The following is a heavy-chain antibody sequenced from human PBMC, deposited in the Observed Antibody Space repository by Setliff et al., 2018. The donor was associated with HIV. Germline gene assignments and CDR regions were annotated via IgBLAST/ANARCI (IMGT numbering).Heavy chain of an antibody. V-gene: IGHV4-59*06. CDR3: ASLNYYDSSGYYPH. D-gene: IGHD3-22*01. J-gene: IGHJ4*02. Sequence: PSETLSLTCTVSGGSFSTYYWSWIRQPPGKGLEWIGYIYYSGSTYYNPSLKSRVTISVDTSKNQFSLKLSSVTAADTAVYYCASLNYYDSSGYYPHWGQGTLVTVSS. CDR2: IYYSGST. CDR1: GGSFSTYY.